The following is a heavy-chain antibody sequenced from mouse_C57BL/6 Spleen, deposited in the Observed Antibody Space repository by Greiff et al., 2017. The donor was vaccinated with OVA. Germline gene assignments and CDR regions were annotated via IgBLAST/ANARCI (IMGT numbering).Heavy chain of an antibody. V-gene: IGHV1-55*01. CDR1: GYTFTSYW. CDR3: ARSEYGLKRAMDY. CDR2: IYPGSGST. J-gene: IGHJ4*01. D-gene: IGHD1-1*02. Sequence: QVQLQQPGAELVKPGASVKMSCKASGYTFTSYWITWVKQRPGQGLEWIGDIYPGSGSTNYNEKFKSKATLTVDTSSSTAYMQLSSLTSEDSAVYYCARSEYGLKRAMDYWGQGTSVTVSS.